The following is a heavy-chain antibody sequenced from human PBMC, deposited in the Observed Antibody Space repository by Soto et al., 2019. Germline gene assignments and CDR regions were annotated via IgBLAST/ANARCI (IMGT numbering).Heavy chain of an antibody. CDR3: ARAYSSGWYYFDY. J-gene: IGHJ4*02. D-gene: IGHD6-19*01. CDR2: IYYSGST. CDR1: GGSVSSGSYY. Sequence: PSETLSLTCTVSGGSVSSGSYYWSWIRQPPGKGLEWIGYIYYSGSTNYNPSLKSRVTISVDTSKNQFSLKLSSVTAADTAVYYCARAYSSGWYYFDYWGQGTLVTVSS. V-gene: IGHV4-61*01.